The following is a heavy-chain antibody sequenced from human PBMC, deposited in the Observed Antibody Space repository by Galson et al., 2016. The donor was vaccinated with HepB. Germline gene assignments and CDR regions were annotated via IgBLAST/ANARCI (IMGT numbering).Heavy chain of an antibody. CDR2: IRGSGTGT. CDR1: YT. V-gene: IGHV3-23*01. J-gene: IGHJ3*02. Sequence: YTMSWVRQAPGKGLEWVSSIRGSGTGTHYADSVKGRFTISRDNSKNTLYLQINSLRVEDTAVYYCANHRTTGYSIGWGGAFDIWGQGTMVTVSS. D-gene: IGHD6-19*01. CDR3: ANHRTTGYSIGWGGAFDI.